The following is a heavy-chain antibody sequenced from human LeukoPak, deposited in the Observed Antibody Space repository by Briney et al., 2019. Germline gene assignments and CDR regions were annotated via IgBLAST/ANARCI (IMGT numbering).Heavy chain of an antibody. J-gene: IGHJ4*02. D-gene: IGHD6-6*01. CDR2: IKEDGSVK. Sequence: PGGSLRLSCAASGFTFSTYAVSWVRQAPGKGLEWVANIKEDGSVKNYVDSVKGRFTISRDNAKNSLYLQTNSLRAEDTAVYYCMAESSSPWEGYWGQGTLVTVSS. CDR1: GFTFSTYA. CDR3: MAESSSPWEGY. V-gene: IGHV3-7*01.